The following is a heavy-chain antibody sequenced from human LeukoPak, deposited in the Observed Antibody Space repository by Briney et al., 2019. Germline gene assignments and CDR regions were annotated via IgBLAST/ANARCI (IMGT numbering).Heavy chain of an antibody. D-gene: IGHD6-19*01. CDR2: INPNSGGT. CDR1: GYTFTGYY. Sequence: ASVKVSCKASGYTFTGYYMHWVRQAPGQGLEWMGWINPNSGGTNYAQKFQGRVTMTRDTSISTAYMELSRLRSDGTAVYYCASRYSSGSYFDYWGKGTLVTVSS. CDR3: ASRYSSGSYFDY. J-gene: IGHJ4*02. V-gene: IGHV1-2*02.